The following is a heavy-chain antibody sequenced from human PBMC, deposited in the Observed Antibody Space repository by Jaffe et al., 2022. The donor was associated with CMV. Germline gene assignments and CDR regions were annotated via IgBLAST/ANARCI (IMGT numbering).Heavy chain of an antibody. CDR3: ARDLGAPSYCSGGSCYSRDY. D-gene: IGHD2-15*01. J-gene: IGHJ4*02. Sequence: EVQLVESGGGLVQPGGSLRLSCAASGFTVSSNYMSWVRQAPGKGLEWVSVIYSGGSTYYADSVKGRFTISRDNSKNTLYLQMNSLRAEDTAVYYCARDLGAPSYCSGGSCYSRDYWGQGTLVTVSS. CDR2: IYSGGST. V-gene: IGHV3-66*01. CDR1: GFTVSSNY.